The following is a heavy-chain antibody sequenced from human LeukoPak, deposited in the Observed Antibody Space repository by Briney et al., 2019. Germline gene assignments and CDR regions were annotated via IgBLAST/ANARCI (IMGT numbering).Heavy chain of an antibody. CDR2: ISSTSIST. CDR1: GFTFNNYA. D-gene: IGHD5-18*01. Sequence: GGSLRLSCAASGFTFNNYAMSWVRQAPGKGLEWVSGISSTSISTYYADSVKGRFTISRDNSKNTVYLQMNSLRAEDTALYFCAKVNGYNYAYKGDWGQGTLVTVSS. J-gene: IGHJ4*02. V-gene: IGHV3-23*01. CDR3: AKVNGYNYAYKGD.